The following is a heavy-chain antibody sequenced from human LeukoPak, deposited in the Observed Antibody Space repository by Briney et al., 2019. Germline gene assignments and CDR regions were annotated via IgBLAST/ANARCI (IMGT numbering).Heavy chain of an antibody. D-gene: IGHD3-22*01. CDR2: ITSNSKYI. CDR1: GFTFTTYT. Sequence: GGSLRLSCAASGFTFTTYTMNWVRQAPGKGLEWISSITSNSKYIFYADSLKGRFAISRDNAKNSLYLQMNSLRAEDTAVYFCARDLLHLGGWGQGTMVTVSS. V-gene: IGHV3-21*01. J-gene: IGHJ3*01. CDR3: ARDLLHLGG.